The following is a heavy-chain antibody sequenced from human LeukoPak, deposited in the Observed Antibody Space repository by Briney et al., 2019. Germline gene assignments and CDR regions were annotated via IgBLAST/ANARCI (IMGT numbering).Heavy chain of an antibody. V-gene: IGHV4-61*02. J-gene: IGHJ4*02. D-gene: IGHD1-26*01. Sequence: SETLSLTCTVSGGSISSGSYYWRWIRQPAGKGLEWIGRIYTSGSTNYNPSLKSRVTISVDASKNQFSLKLSSVTAADTAVYYCARGVGAPSFDYWGQGTLVTVSS. CDR3: ARGVGAPSFDY. CDR1: GGSISSGSYY. CDR2: IYTSGST.